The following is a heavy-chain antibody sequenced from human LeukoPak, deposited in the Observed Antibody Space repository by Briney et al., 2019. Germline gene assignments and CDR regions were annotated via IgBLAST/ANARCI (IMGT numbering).Heavy chain of an antibody. V-gene: IGHV4-59*12. CDR2: IYYSGTT. Sequence: PSETLSLTCTVSGGSMSTYYWSWIRQPPGKGLEWIGYIYYSGTTSYNPSLKSRVTISVDTSKNQFSLKLSSVTAADTAVYYCARWLQSRKYFQHWGQGTLVTVSS. J-gene: IGHJ1*01. CDR1: GGSMSTYY. CDR3: ARWLQSRKYFQH. D-gene: IGHD5-24*01.